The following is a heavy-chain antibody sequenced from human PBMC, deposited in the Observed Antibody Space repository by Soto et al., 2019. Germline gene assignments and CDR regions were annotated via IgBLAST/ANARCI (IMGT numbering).Heavy chain of an antibody. CDR2: INPSGGST. V-gene: IGHV1-46*01. D-gene: IGHD3-16*02. Sequence: APVKVSCKASGYTFTSYYMHWVRQAPGQGLEWVGIINPSGGSTSYAQKFQGRVTMTRDTSTSTVYMELSSLRSEDTAVYYCARGGFTFGGVIVIPVYFDYWGQGTLVTVSS. CDR1: GYTFTSYY. J-gene: IGHJ4*02. CDR3: ARGGFTFGGVIVIPVYFDY.